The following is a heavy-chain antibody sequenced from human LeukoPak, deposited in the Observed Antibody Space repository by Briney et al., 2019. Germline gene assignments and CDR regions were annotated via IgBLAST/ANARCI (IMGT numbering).Heavy chain of an antibody. Sequence: KAGGSLRLSCAASGFTFSDYYMSWIRQAPGKGLEWVSYISSSGSTIYYADSVKGRFTISRDNAKNSLYLQMNSLRAEDTAVYYCARDFCSGGSCYYYYYYMDVWGKGTTVTVSS. J-gene: IGHJ6*03. CDR1: GFTFSDYY. V-gene: IGHV3-11*04. D-gene: IGHD2-15*01. CDR2: ISSSGSTI. CDR3: ARDFCSGGSCYYYYYYMDV.